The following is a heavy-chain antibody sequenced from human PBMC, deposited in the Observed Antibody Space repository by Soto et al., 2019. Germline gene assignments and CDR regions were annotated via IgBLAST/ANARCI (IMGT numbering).Heavy chain of an antibody. CDR3: GREMWTRSGPQNFFDY. D-gene: IGHD6-25*01. V-gene: IGHV1-18*01. CDR2: ISPNSGAT. Sequence: QVQLVQSEGELRQPGASVTVSCRASGYTFTSYGIIWVRQAPGQGLEWMGYISPNSGATTYAQKLQGRLTFTTDTSTSTAYMELRSLSSDDTAIYYCGREMWTRSGPQNFFDYWGLGALVTVSS. J-gene: IGHJ4*02. CDR1: GYTFTSYG.